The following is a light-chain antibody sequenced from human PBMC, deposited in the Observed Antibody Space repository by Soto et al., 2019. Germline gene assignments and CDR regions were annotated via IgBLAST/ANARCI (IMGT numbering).Light chain of an antibody. J-gene: IGKJ4*01. V-gene: IGKV3-11*01. CDR1: QSVSKS. CDR3: QQCGSWPPLP. Sequence: EVVLTQSAATLSLSPGERPTLSFRVSQSVSKSLGWCQRTPGQASSLLXYDASNRANGIPASFGGSGSATDFILTISSLEPEDFAVYDCQQCGSWPPLPFGGGTKVDIK. CDR2: DAS.